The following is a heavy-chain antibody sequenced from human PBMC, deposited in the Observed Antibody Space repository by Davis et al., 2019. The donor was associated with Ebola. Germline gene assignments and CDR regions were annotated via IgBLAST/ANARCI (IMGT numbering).Heavy chain of an antibody. CDR1: GFLFSDYA. Sequence: GESLKIPCPTSGFLFSDYALSWVRQAPGQGLEWVSAVSGGGGYTFYSDSVKGRFTISRDNSKNTLSLQMDSLRVDDTAIYYCVGDSSGDYYPRALDMWGQGTMVTVSS. CDR3: VGDSSGDYYPRALDM. CDR2: VSGGGGYT. D-gene: IGHD3-22*01. V-gene: IGHV3-23*01. J-gene: IGHJ3*02.